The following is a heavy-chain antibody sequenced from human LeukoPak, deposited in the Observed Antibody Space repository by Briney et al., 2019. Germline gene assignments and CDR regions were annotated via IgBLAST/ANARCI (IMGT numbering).Heavy chain of an antibody. CDR2: INPNSGGT. CDR3: ARWYSSSTLYGMDV. Sequence: ASVKVSCKASGYTFTGYYMHWVRQAPRQGLEWMGWINPNSGGTNYAQKFQGRVTMTRDTSISTAYMELSRLRSDDTAVYYCARWYSSSTLYGMDVWGQGTTVTVSS. D-gene: IGHD6-6*01. CDR1: GYTFTGYY. V-gene: IGHV1-2*02. J-gene: IGHJ6*02.